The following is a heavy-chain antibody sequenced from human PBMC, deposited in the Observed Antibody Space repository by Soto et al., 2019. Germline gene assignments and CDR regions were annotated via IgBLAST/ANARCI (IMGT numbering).Heavy chain of an antibody. CDR2: ISGSGGST. Sequence: GWSLRLSCAASGFTLTIYAMSWFRQAPGKGLEWVSAISGSGGSTYYADSVKGRFTISRDNSKNTLYLQMNSLRAEDTAVYYCTTSHYAIEAADFDYWAPETLVTIS. V-gene: IGHV3-23*01. CDR3: TTSHYAIEAADFDY. D-gene: IGHD6-13*01. J-gene: IGHJ4*02. CDR1: GFTLTIYA.